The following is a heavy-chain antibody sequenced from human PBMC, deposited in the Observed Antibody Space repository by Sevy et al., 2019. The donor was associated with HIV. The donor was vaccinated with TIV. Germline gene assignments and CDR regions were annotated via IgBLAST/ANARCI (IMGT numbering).Heavy chain of an antibody. D-gene: IGHD2-21*01. Sequence: GGSLRLSCAASGFTFNTYSLIWVRQTPGKGLEWLSFIGTAAGVTYYADSVKGRFTISRDNAKNSLYLQMNSLRDEDTAVYYGAQSPGHYSIDYWGQGTLVTVSS. CDR3: AQSPGHYSIDY. CDR1: GFTFNTYS. V-gene: IGHV3-48*02. J-gene: IGHJ4*02. CDR2: IGTAAGVT.